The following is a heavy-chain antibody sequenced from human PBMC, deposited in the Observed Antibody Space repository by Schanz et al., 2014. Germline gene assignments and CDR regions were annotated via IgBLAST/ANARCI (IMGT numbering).Heavy chain of an antibody. CDR3: GRGFSRSYIDF. Sequence: QVQLVQSGTQVKKPGASVKVSCKASGYTLSAYSLHWVRQAPGQGLEWMVIINPSGGGTSYALRFQDRVTVTRDTSRSTVYMELSSLRSEDTAAYYGGRGFSRSYIDFWGQGTLITVAS. D-gene: IGHD6-6*01. CDR2: INPSGGGT. CDR1: GYTLSAYS. V-gene: IGHV1-46*03. J-gene: IGHJ4*02.